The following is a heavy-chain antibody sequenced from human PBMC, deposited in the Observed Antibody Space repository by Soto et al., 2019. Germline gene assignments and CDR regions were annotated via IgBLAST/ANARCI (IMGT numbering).Heavy chain of an antibody. D-gene: IGHD1-26*01. Sequence: SETLSLTCTVSGGSIRNGDYYWGWIRQPPGKGLEWIGYVYDSGTTYSHPSLNSRVSISVDTSENQFSLRLTSVTAADTAVYYCVTVNLVGAAYYFDYWGPGTLVTVSS. V-gene: IGHV4-30-4*01. J-gene: IGHJ4*02. CDR3: VTVNLVGAAYYFDY. CDR1: GGSIRNGDYY. CDR2: VYDSGTT.